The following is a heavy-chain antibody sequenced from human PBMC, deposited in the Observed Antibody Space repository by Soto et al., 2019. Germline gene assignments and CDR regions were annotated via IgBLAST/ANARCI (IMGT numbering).Heavy chain of an antibody. J-gene: IGHJ4*02. D-gene: IGHD5-12*01. Sequence: PGGSLRLSCAASGFTFSSYAMSWVRQAPGKGLEWVSAISGSGGSTYYADSVKGRFTISRDNSKNTLYLQMNSLRAEDTAVYYCAKDKDDSGYDYGEYFDYWGQGTLGTVSS. CDR3: AKDKDDSGYDYGEYFDY. CDR1: GFTFSSYA. V-gene: IGHV3-23*01. CDR2: ISGSGGST.